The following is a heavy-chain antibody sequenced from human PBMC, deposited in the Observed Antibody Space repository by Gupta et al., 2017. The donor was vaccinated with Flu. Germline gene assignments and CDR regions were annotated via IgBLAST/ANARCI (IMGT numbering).Heavy chain of an antibody. D-gene: IGHD3-9*01. CDR1: YA. CDR3: AREMTGYYPVV. V-gene: IGHV3-30-3*01. J-gene: IGHJ6*03. CDR2: ITFDGTTE. Sequence: YAMRWVRQAPGKGLELLAIITFDGTTEEYADSVTGRATVSRDDSKSTLYLQLNSLRLEDTAIYYCAREMTGYYPVVWGKGTAVTVSS.